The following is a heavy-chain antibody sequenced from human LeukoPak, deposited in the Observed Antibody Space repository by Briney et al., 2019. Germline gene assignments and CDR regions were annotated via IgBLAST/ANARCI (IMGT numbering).Heavy chain of an antibody. CDR3: ATIRNDYGDFRGDY. D-gene: IGHD4-17*01. Sequence: PSETLSLTCTVSGGSISSSSYHWGWIRQPPGKGLEWIGSIYYSGSTYYNPSLKSRVTISVDTSKNQFSLKLSSVTAADTAVYYCATIRNDYGDFRGDYWGQGTLVTVSS. CDR2: IYYSGST. CDR1: GGSISSSSYH. V-gene: IGHV4-39*01. J-gene: IGHJ4*02.